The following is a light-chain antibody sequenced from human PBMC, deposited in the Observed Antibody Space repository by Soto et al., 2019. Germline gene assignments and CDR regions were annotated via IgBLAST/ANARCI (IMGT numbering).Light chain of an antibody. V-gene: IGLV2-14*01. CDR2: EVN. CDR1: SSDIGAYDY. J-gene: IGLJ2*01. CDR3: SSFASTYTLL. Sequence: QSALTQPASLSGSPGQSITISCTGTSSDIGAYDYVSWFQQHPGKAPKLMISEVNNRPSGVSNRFSGSKSGNTAYLTISGLQVEDEAEYYCSSFASTYTLLFGGGTKLTVL.